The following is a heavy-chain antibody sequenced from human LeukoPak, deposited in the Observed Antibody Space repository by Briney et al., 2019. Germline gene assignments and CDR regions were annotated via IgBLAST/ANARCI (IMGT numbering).Heavy chain of an antibody. J-gene: IGHJ4*02. V-gene: IGHV1-2*02. D-gene: IGHD3-10*01. Sequence: GASVKVSCKASGYTFTSYYMHWVRQAPGQGLEWMGWINPNSGGTNYAQKFQGRGTMTRDTSISTAYMELSRLRSDDTAVYYCARDGQISMVRGVDLDYWGQGTLVTVSS. CDR2: INPNSGGT. CDR3: ARDGQISMVRGVDLDY. CDR1: GYTFTSYY.